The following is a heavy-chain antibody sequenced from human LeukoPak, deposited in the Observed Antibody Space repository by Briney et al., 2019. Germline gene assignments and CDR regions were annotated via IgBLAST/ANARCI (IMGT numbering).Heavy chain of an antibody. CDR2: ISSSSSYI. CDR1: GFTFSTYA. J-gene: IGHJ4*02. D-gene: IGHD4-17*01. V-gene: IGHV3-21*01. Sequence: GGSLRLSCAASGFTFSTYAMNWVRQAPGKGLEWVSSISSSSSYIYYADSVKGRFTISRDNAKNSLYLQMNSLRAEDTAVYYCARDLYGDYPWDYWGQGTLVTVSS. CDR3: ARDLYGDYPWDY.